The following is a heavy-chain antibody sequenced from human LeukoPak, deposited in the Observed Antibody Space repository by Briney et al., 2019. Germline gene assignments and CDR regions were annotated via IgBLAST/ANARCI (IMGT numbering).Heavy chain of an antibody. CDR1: GFTFSDYY. CDR3: ARPQNPEIYGYGAFDI. Sequence: PGGSLRLSCAASGFTFSDYYMSWIRQAPGKGLEWVSYISSSSSYTNYADSVKGRFTISRDNAKNTLYLQMNSLRAEDTAVYYCARPQNPEIYGYGAFDIWGQGTMVTVSS. D-gene: IGHD5-18*01. V-gene: IGHV3-11*06. CDR2: ISSSSSYT. J-gene: IGHJ3*02.